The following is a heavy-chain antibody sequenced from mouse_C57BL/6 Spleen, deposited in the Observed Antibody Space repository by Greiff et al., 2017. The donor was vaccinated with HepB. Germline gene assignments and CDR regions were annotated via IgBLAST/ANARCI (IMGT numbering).Heavy chain of an antibody. CDR3: ARWLLGYYAMDY. J-gene: IGHJ4*01. V-gene: IGHV1-20*01. Sequence: VQLQQSGPELVKPGDSVKISCKASGYSFTGYFMNWVMQSHGKSLEWIGRINPYNGDTFYNQKFKGKATLTVDKSSSTAHMELRSLTSEDSAVYYCARWLLGYYAMDYWGQRTSVTVSS. CDR2: INPYNGDT. D-gene: IGHD2-3*01. CDR1: GYSFTGYF.